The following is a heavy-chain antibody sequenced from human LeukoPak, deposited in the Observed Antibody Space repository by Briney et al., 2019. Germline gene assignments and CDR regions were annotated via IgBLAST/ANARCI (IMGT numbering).Heavy chain of an antibody. CDR1: GFTFSNYW. Sequence: GGSLRLSCAASGFTFSNYWMHWVRQAPGKGLEWVSYISSSSSTIYYADSVKGRFTISRDNAKNSLYLQMNSLRAEDTAVYYCARDFLWFGELLIPFDYWGQGTLVTVSS. CDR3: ARDFLWFGELLIPFDY. J-gene: IGHJ4*02. CDR2: ISSSSSTI. D-gene: IGHD3-10*01. V-gene: IGHV3-48*01.